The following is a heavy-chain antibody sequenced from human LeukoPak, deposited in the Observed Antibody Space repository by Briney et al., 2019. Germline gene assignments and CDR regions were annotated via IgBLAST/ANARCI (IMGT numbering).Heavy chain of an antibody. V-gene: IGHV4-59*01. J-gene: IGHJ3*02. CDR2: VYYSGTPT. Sequence: SETLSLTCTVSGDSISSSWWAWIRQPPGKGLEWIGYVYYSGTPTSYNPSLRSRVTISIDTSRNQFSLKLSSVTAADTAVYYCARVGYCSSTSCQFSGAFDIWGQGTMVTVSS. D-gene: IGHD2-2*01. CDR3: ARVGYCSSTSCQFSGAFDI. CDR1: GDSISSSW.